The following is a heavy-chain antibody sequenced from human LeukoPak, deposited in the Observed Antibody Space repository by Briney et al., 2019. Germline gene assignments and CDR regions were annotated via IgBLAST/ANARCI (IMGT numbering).Heavy chain of an antibody. Sequence: SETLSLTCTVSGGSISTYYWTWIRQPPGKGLEWIGYIYYSGSANYNRSLQSRVTISVDMSKNQFSLKLTSVTAADTAVYYCARGAPSDSSVYRDPSFDDWGQGTLVTVSS. CDR1: GGSISTYY. CDR3: ARGAPSDSSVYRDPSFDD. V-gene: IGHV4-59*01. D-gene: IGHD3-22*01. J-gene: IGHJ4*02. CDR2: IYYSGSA.